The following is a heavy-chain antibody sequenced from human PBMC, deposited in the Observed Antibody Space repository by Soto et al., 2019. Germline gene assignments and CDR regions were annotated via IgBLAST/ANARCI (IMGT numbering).Heavy chain of an antibody. D-gene: IGHD6-19*01. CDR2: IYYSGST. CDR3: AREQSEGQIGGAPRPPYSSGWYDY. Sequence: SETLSLTCTVSGGSISSYYWSWIRQPPGKGLEWIGYIYYSGSTNYNPSLKSRVTISVDTSKNQFSLKLSSVTAADTAVYYCAREQSEGQIGGAPRPPYSSGWYDYWGQGTLVTVSS. CDR1: GGSISSYY. V-gene: IGHV4-59*12. J-gene: IGHJ4*02.